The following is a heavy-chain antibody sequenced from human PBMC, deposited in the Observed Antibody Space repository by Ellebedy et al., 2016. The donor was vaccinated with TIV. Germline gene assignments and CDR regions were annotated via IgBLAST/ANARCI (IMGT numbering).Heavy chain of an antibody. CDR3: VKGSGTMDV. CDR2: ISGSGGGT. CDR1: GFTFSTYS. D-gene: IGHD1-1*01. J-gene: IGHJ6*02. V-gene: IGHV3-23*01. Sequence: GESLKISCVASGFTFSTYSMNWVRQAPGRGLEWVSTISGSGGGTYYTDPVKGRFTISRDNSKNTLYLQMNSLRAEDTATYYCVKGSGTMDVWGQGTTVTVSS.